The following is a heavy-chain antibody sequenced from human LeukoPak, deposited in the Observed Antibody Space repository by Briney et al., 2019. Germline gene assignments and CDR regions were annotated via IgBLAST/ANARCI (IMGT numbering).Heavy chain of an antibody. D-gene: IGHD2-15*01. CDR3: ARTYCTGGNCYPGIDY. CDR1: GFTFSSYE. Sequence: GGSLRLSCAASGFTFSSYEMNGVGQAPGKGREWISYISISGKRIYYADSVKGRFTISRDNATNSLYLHMNSLTAEDTAAYYCARTYCTGGNCYPGIDYWGQGTLVTVSS. CDR2: ISISGKRI. J-gene: IGHJ4*02. V-gene: IGHV3-48*03.